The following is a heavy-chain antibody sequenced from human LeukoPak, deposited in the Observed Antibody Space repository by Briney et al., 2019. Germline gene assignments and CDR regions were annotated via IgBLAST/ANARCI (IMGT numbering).Heavy chain of an antibody. V-gene: IGHV1-46*01. CDR3: ARASDFDY. CDR1: GDTFVTYY. J-gene: IGHJ4*02. Sequence: SAKVSCKASGDTFVTYYMHWVRQAPGQGLEWMGMINTSGGRTTLAQKFQGKVTMTRDTSTNTVYMELSSLNSEDTAVDYWARASDFDYGGQGSLVTVSS. CDR2: INTSGGRT.